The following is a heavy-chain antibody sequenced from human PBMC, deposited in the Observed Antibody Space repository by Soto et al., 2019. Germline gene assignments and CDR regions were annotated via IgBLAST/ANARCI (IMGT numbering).Heavy chain of an antibody. CDR2: IYHSGST. Sequence: SETLSLTCAVSGGSISSGGYSWSWLRQPPGKGLEWIGYIYHSGSTYYNPSLKSRVTISVDRSKNQFSLKLSSVTAADPAVFYCGRVGGVVRGVKTYYYGTDVWGQGTTVTVSS. V-gene: IGHV4-30-2*01. CDR3: GRVGGVVRGVKTYYYGTDV. D-gene: IGHD3-10*01. CDR1: GGSISSGGYS. J-gene: IGHJ6*01.